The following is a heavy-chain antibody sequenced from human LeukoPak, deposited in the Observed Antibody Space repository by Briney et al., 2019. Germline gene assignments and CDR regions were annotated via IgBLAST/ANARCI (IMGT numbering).Heavy chain of an antibody. CDR2: ISSSSSYI. V-gene: IGHV3-23*01. Sequence: GGSLRLSCAASGFTFSSYAMSWVRQAPGKELEWVSSISSSSSYIYYADSVKGRFTISRDNSKNTLYLQMNSLRAEDTAVYYCAKSSPPPLRYWGQGTLVTVSS. CDR3: AKSSPPPLRY. CDR1: GFTFSSYA. J-gene: IGHJ4*02.